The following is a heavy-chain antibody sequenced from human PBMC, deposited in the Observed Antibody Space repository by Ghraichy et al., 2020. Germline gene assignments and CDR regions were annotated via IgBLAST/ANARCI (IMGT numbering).Heavy chain of an antibody. CDR1: GGSISSSSYY. CDR2: IYYSGST. CDR3: ARQSLTTVVTPLFDY. J-gene: IGHJ4*02. V-gene: IGHV4-39*01. D-gene: IGHD4-23*01. Sequence: SETLSLTCTVSGGSISSSSYYWGWIRQPPGKGLEWIGSIYYSGSTYYNPSLKSRVTISVDTSKNQFSLKLSSVTAADTAVYYCARQSLTTVVTPLFDYWGQGTLVTVSS.